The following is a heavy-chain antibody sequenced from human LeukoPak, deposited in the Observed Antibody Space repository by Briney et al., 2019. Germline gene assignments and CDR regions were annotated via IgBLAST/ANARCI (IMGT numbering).Heavy chain of an antibody. V-gene: IGHV4-59*11. CDR2: ISYIGST. J-gene: IGHJ3*02. Sequence: SETLSPTCAVSDDSFSSHYWTWIRQPPGRGLEWIGYISYIGSTNYNPSLKSRVTISIGTSKNQFSLKLSSVTAADTAVYYCARDLVTVTKGFDIWGQGTMVSVSS. CDR1: DDSFSSHY. D-gene: IGHD4-17*01. CDR3: ARDLVTVTKGFDI.